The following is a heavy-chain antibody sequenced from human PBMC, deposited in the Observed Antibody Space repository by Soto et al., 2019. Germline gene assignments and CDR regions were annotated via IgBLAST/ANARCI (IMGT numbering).Heavy chain of an antibody. CDR3: ARGDCSGGSCYVPDASDI. Sequence: PSETLSLTCTVSGGSISSGDYYWSWIRQPPGKGLEWIGYIYYSGSTYYNPSLKSRVTISVDTSKNQFSLKLSSVTAADAAVYNCARGDCSGGSCYVPDASDIWGQGIMVTVSS. D-gene: IGHD2-15*01. J-gene: IGHJ3*02. CDR2: IYYSGST. V-gene: IGHV4-30-4*01. CDR1: GGSISSGDYY.